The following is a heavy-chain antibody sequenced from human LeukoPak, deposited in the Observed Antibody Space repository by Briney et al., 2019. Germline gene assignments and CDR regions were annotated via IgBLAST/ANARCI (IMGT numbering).Heavy chain of an antibody. Sequence: GGSLRLSCAASGFTFSSYAMSWVRQAPGKGLEWVSAISGSGASTSYADSVKGRFTISRDNSKNTLYLQMNSLRAEDTAVYFCANGMVRGIINNYFDYWGQGTLVTVSS. CDR3: ANGMVRGIINNYFDY. J-gene: IGHJ4*02. V-gene: IGHV3-23*01. CDR1: GFTFSSYA. CDR2: ISGSGAST. D-gene: IGHD3-10*01.